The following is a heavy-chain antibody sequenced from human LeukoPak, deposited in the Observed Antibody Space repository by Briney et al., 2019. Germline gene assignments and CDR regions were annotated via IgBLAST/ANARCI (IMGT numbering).Heavy chain of an antibody. J-gene: IGHJ4*02. CDR1: GYTLTNYN. V-gene: IGHV1-46*01. D-gene: IGHD2-8*01. Sequence: ASVKVSCKAYGYTLTNYNMHWLRQAPGQGLEWMGLINPNSGSTTYAQKFQGRVTMTRDTSISAAYMEVSSLSSDDTAIYYCTTEDKYCTTSACGDYWGQGTLVTVSS. CDR3: TTEDKYCTTSACGDY. CDR2: INPNSGST.